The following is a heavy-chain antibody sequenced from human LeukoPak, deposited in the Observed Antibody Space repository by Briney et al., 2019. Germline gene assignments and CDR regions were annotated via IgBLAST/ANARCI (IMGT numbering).Heavy chain of an antibody. CDR3: VKDPIYGGNPLYYFDY. CDR1: GFTFSSYA. Sequence: GGSLRLSCSASGFTFSSYAMHWVRQAPGKGLECVSAITGDGGRTYYADSVKGRFTISRDNSKNTLYLQMSSLRVEDTAVYYCVKDPIYGGNPLYYFDYWGQGTLVTVSS. V-gene: IGHV3-64D*06. CDR2: ITGDGGRT. D-gene: IGHD4-23*01. J-gene: IGHJ4*02.